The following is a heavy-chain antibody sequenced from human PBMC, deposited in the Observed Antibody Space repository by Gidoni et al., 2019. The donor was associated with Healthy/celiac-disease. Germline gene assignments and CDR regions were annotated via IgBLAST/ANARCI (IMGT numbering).Heavy chain of an antibody. CDR2: IYSGGNT. Sequence: EVQLVETGGGLIQPGGSLRLSCAAAGFTVSSNYMSWVRQAPGQGLEWVSVIYSGGNTYYADAVKGRFTISRDNSKNTLYLQMNSLRAEDTAVYYCARGQTVFGTDGDWFDPWGQGTLVTVSS. CDR3: ARGQTVFGTDGDWFDP. D-gene: IGHD3-3*01. V-gene: IGHV3-53*02. J-gene: IGHJ5*02. CDR1: GFTVSSNY.